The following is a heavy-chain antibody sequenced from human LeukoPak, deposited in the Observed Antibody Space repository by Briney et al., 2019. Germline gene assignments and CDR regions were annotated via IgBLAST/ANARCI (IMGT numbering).Heavy chain of an antibody. CDR1: GYTFTGYY. Sequence: ASVKVSCKASGYTFTGYYMHWVRQAPGQGLEWMGWINPNSGGTNYAQKFQGRVTMTRDTSISTAHMELSRLRSDDTAVYYCASHSSGWGEIDYWGQGTLVTVSS. CDR2: INPNSGGT. D-gene: IGHD6-19*01. J-gene: IGHJ4*02. V-gene: IGHV1-2*02. CDR3: ASHSSGWGEIDY.